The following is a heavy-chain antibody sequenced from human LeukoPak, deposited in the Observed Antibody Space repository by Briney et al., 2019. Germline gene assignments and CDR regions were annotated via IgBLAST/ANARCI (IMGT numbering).Heavy chain of an antibody. CDR3: AKDLFSSYGPTFFDY. D-gene: IGHD6-6*01. CDR1: GFTFSSYA. V-gene: IGHV3-23*01. J-gene: IGHJ4*02. Sequence: PGGSLRLSCAASGFTFSSYAMSWVRQAPGKGLEWVSAISGSGGSTYYADSVKGRFTISRDNSKNTLYLQMNSLRAEDTAVYYCAKDLFSSYGPTFFDYWDQGTLVTVSS. CDR2: ISGSGGST.